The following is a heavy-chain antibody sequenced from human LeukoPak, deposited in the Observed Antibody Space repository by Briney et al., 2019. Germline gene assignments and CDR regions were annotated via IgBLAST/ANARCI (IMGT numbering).Heavy chain of an antibody. D-gene: IGHD3-22*01. CDR1: GFTFSDYN. J-gene: IGHJ4*02. CDR3: AKGSNNYYDSSGPGDY. V-gene: IGHV3-9*01. Sequence: GGSLRLSCTASGFTFSDYNFNWVRQAPGKGLEWVSGISWNSGSIGYADSVKGRFTISRDNAKNSLYLQMNSLRAEDTALYYCAKGSNNYYDSSGPGDYWGQGTLVTVSS. CDR2: ISWNSGSI.